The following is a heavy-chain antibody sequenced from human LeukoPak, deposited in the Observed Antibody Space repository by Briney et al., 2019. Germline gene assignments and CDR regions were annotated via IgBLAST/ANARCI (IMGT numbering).Heavy chain of an antibody. CDR3: AKAVCTILNGHDY. Sequence: GGSLRLSCAASGFTFSNYAMSWVRQAPGKGLEWVSSVSGCGYSTYYADSVKGRFTLSRHNSKKTLYVQMTSLRVEDTAVYYCAKAVCTILNGHDYWGQGTLVTVSS. J-gene: IGHJ4*02. CDR2: VSGCGYST. D-gene: IGHD1-1*01. CDR1: GFTFSNYA. V-gene: IGHV3-23*01.